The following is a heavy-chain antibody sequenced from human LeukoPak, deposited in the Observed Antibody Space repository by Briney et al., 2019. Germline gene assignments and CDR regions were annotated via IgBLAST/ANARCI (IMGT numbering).Heavy chain of an antibody. CDR1: GGSLNGYY. CDR2: INHSGST. Sequence: SETLSLTCAVYGGSLNGYYWSWIRQPPGKGLEWIGEINHSGSTNCNPSLKSRVTISVDTSKNEFSLKLSSVTAADTAVYYCARIAVAGTIYYWGQGTLVTVSS. J-gene: IGHJ4*02. V-gene: IGHV4-34*01. D-gene: IGHD6-19*01. CDR3: ARIAVAGTIYY.